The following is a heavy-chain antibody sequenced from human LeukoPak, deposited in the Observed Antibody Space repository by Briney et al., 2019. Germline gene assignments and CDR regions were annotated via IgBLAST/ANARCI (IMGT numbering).Heavy chain of an antibody. D-gene: IGHD6-19*01. CDR1: GGSISSSTYY. CDR2: IYYSGTT. CDR3: AGGRSSVLGY. J-gene: IGHJ4*02. Sequence: KPSETLSLTCTVSGGSISSSTYYWGWIRQPPGKGLEWIGSIYYSGTTYYNPSPKSRVTISVDTSKNQFSLKLSSVTAADTAVYYCAGGRSSVLGYWGQGTLVTVSS. V-gene: IGHV4-39*01.